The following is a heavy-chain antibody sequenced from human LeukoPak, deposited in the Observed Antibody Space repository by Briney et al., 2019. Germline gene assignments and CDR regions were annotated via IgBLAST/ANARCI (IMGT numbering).Heavy chain of an antibody. CDR3: ASWWGIAAKSDY. J-gene: IGHJ4*02. CDR2: ISEDGRNK. Sequence: VISEDGRNKYYPDSVKGRFTISRDNSKNTLYLQMNSLRTEDTAVYYCASWWGIAAKSDYWGQGTLVTVSS. V-gene: IGHV3-30*01. D-gene: IGHD6-13*01.